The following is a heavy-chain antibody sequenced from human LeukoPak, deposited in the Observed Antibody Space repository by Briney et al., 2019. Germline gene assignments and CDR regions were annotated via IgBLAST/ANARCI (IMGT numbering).Heavy chain of an antibody. D-gene: IGHD5-12*01. CDR2: IIPIFGTA. V-gene: IGHV1-69*05. CDR3: ARGKYSGYEN. Sequence: GASVKVSCKASGGTFSSYAISWVRQAPGQGLEWMGGIIPIFGTASYAQKFQGRVTITTDESTSTAYMELSSLRSVDTAVYYCARGKYSGYENWGQGTLVTVSS. J-gene: IGHJ4*02. CDR1: GGTFSSYA.